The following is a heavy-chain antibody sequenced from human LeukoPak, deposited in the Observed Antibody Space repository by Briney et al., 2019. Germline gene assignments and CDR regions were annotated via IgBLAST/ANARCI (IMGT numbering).Heavy chain of an antibody. D-gene: IGHD6-6*01. Sequence: SETLSLTCAVYGGSFSGYYWSWIRQPPGKGLEWIGEINHSGSTNYNPSLKSRVTISVDTSKIQFSLKLTSVTAADTAVYYRARRYSSSSFDYWGQGTLVTVSS. CDR1: GGSFSGYY. J-gene: IGHJ4*02. CDR3: ARRYSSSSFDY. CDR2: INHSGST. V-gene: IGHV4-34*01.